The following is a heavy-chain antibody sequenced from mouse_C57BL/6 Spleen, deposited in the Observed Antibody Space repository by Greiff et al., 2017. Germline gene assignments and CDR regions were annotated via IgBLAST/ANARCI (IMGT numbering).Heavy chain of an antibody. CDR2: INPNNGGT. V-gene: IGHV1-26*01. CDR3: ARYEVVATDWYCDV. CDR1: GYTFTDYY. Sequence: EVQLQQSGPELVKPGASVKLSCKASGYTFTDYYMNWVKQSPGQSLEWIGDINPNNGGTSYNQKFKGKATLTVDKSSSTAYMELRSLTSEDSAVYYCARYEVVATDWYCDVWGKGTMVNVSS. D-gene: IGHD1-1*01. J-gene: IGHJ1*03.